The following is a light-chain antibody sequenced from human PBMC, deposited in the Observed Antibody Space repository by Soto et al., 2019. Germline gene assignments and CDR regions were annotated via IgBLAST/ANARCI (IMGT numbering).Light chain of an antibody. Sequence: SVLTQPASVSGSPGQSITISCTGTSSDVGSYNLVSWYQQHPGKAPKLMIYEVTKRPSGVFNRSSGSKSGNTASLTISGLQAEDEADYYCCSYAGSSTYVFGTGTKVTVL. V-gene: IGLV2-23*02. CDR3: CSYAGSSTYV. J-gene: IGLJ1*01. CDR2: EVT. CDR1: SSDVGSYNL.